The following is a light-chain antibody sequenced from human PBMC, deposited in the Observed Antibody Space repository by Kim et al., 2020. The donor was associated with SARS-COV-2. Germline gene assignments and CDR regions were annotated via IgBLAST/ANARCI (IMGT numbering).Light chain of an antibody. CDR2: GIN. CDR3: QSRDSGGRVM. Sequence: SYELTQDPVVSVALGQTVRITCQGDSLRSYYATWYQQKPRQAPVLVIYGINNRPSGIPDRFSGSASGNTASLTISGTQAEDEADFYCQSRDSGGRVMFGGGTHLTVL. J-gene: IGLJ3*02. CDR1: SLRSYY. V-gene: IGLV3-19*01.